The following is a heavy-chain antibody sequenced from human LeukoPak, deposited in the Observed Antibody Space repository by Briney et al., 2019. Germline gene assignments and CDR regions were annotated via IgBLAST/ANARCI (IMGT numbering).Heavy chain of an antibody. CDR3: ARDPEDYYDSSDYYDGFDI. V-gene: IGHV3-7*01. CDR1: GFTFSSYW. CDR2: IKQDGGGT. D-gene: IGHD3-22*01. J-gene: IGHJ3*02. Sequence: GGSLRLSCAASGFTFSSYWMSWVRQAPGKGLEWVANIKQDGGGTYYVDTLKGRFTISRDNAKNSLYLQMNSLRAEDTAVYYCARDPEDYYDSSDYYDGFDIWGQGTMVTVSS.